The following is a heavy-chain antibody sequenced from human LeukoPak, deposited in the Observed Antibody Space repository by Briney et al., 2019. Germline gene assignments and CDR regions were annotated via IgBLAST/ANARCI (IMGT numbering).Heavy chain of an antibody. CDR2: IYYSGST. V-gene: IGHV4-30-4*08. J-gene: IGHJ3*02. Sequence: SETLSLTCAVYGGSFSGYYWSWIRQPPGKGLEWIGYIYYSGSTYYNPSLKSRVTISVDTSKNQFSLKLSSVTAADTAVYYCARYYDSSEDRAFDIWGQGTMVTVSS. CDR3: ARYYDSSEDRAFDI. CDR1: GGSFSGYY. D-gene: IGHD3-22*01.